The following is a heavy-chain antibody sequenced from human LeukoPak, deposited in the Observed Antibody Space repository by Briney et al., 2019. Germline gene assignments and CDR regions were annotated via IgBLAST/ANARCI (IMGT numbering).Heavy chain of an antibody. CDR1: GGTFSSYA. CDR3: ARAHKKVEPSATHGHYYYMDV. V-gene: IGHV1-69*05. J-gene: IGHJ6*03. Sequence: ASVKVSCKASGGTFSSYAISWVRQAPGQGPEWMGGIIPISGTTNYAQRFQGRATLTTDASTTTVYMELSSLRSEDTAVYFCARAHKKVEPSATHGHYYYMDVWGKGTTVTVSS. CDR2: IIPISGTT. D-gene: IGHD2-2*01.